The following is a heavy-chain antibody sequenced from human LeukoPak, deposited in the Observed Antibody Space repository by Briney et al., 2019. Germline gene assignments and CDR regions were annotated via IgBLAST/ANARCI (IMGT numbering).Heavy chain of an antibody. CDR2: IYHSGST. V-gene: IGHV4-38-2*01. D-gene: IGHD1-26*01. CDR3: ASRRVGASGDDAFDI. CDR1: GYSISSGYY. J-gene: IGHJ3*02. Sequence: SETLSLTCAVSGYSISSGYYWGWIRPPPGKGLEWIGSIYHSGSTYYNPSLKSRVTISVDTSKNLFSLKLSSVTAADTAVYYCASRRVGASGDDAFDIWGQGTMVTVSS.